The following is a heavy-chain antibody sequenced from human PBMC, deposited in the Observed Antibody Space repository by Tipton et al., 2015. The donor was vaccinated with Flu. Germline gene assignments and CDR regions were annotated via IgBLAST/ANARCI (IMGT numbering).Heavy chain of an antibody. Sequence: LSCTVSGGSISTYSWSWIRQPPGKGLEWIGNVYYSGSTNYNPSLKSRVTISVDMSKNQFSLKLNSVTAADTVVYYCARSPGYYFDYWGQGTLVTVSS. CDR2: VYYSGST. V-gene: IGHV4-59*01. CDR3: ARSPGYYFDY. CDR1: GGSISTYS. J-gene: IGHJ4*02.